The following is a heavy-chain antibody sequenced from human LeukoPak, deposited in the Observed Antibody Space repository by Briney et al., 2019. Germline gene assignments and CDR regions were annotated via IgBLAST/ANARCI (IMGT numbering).Heavy chain of an antibody. CDR1: GYTFTGYY. CDR2: INPNSGGT. Sequence: ASVKVSCKASGYTFTGYYMHWVRQAPGQGLEWMGWINPNSGGTNYAQKFQGRVTMTRDTSISTAYMELSRLRSDDTVVYYCAILPGYCSSTSCYAKGGFDYWGQGTLVTVSS. J-gene: IGHJ4*02. V-gene: IGHV1-2*02. CDR3: AILPGYCSSTSCYAKGGFDY. D-gene: IGHD2-2*03.